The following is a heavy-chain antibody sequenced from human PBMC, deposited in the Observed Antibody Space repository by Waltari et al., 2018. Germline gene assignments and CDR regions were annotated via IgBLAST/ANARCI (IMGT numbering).Heavy chain of an antibody. CDR1: GFTFSSSW. Sequence: EVQLVESGGGLVQPGGSLRLSCAASGFTFSSSWMSWVRQAPGKGLEWVANIKQDGSEKYYVDSVKGRFTISRDNAKNSLYLQMNSLRAEDTAVYYCAREYDNYDDYWGQGTLVTVSS. D-gene: IGHD3-9*01. CDR2: IKQDGSEK. V-gene: IGHV3-7*01. CDR3: AREYDNYDDY. J-gene: IGHJ4*02.